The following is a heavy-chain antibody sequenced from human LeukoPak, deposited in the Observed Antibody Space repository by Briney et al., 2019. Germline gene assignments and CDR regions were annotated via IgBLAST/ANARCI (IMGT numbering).Heavy chain of an antibody. CDR2: ISWNSGSI. J-gene: IGHJ4*02. CDR3: ARDPITDSSSWYSTSSYYYFDY. Sequence: PGGSLRLSCAAPGFTFDDYAMHWVRQPPGKGLEWVSGISWNSGSIGYADSVTGRFSISRDKAKNSLYLQMNSLRAEVTALYYCARDPITDSSSWYSTSSYYYFDYWGQGTLVTVSS. V-gene: IGHV3-9*01. D-gene: IGHD6-13*01. CDR1: GFTFDDYA.